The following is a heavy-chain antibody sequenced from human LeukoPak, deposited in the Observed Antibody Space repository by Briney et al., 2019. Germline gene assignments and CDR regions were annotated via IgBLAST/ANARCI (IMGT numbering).Heavy chain of an antibody. D-gene: IGHD3-9*01. CDR2: ISAYNGNT. Sequence: ASVKVSCKASGYTFTSYAMHWVRQAPGQRLEWMGWISAYNGNTNYAQKLQGRVTMTTDTSTSTAYMELRSLRSDDTAVYYCAREGSPISYYFDYWGQGTLVTVSS. V-gene: IGHV1-18*01. CDR3: AREGSPISYYFDY. CDR1: GYTFTSYA. J-gene: IGHJ4*02.